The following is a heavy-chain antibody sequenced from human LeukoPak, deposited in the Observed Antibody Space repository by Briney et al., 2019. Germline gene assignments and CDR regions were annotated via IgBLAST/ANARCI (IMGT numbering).Heavy chain of an antibody. CDR2: ISAYNGNT. V-gene: IGHV1-18*01. Sequence: ATSVKVSCKASGYTFTSYDITWVRQAPGQGLEWMGWISAYNGNTNYAQKLQGRVTMTTDTSTSTAYMELRSLRSDDTAVYYCARDVQNYGDYRGDGAFDIWGQGTMVTVSS. J-gene: IGHJ3*02. CDR1: GYTFTSYD. CDR3: ARDVQNYGDYRGDGAFDI. D-gene: IGHD4-17*01.